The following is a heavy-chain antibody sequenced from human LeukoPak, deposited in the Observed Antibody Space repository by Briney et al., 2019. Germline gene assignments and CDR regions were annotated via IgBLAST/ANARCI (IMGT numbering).Heavy chain of an antibody. V-gene: IGHV4-4*02. D-gene: IGHD1-26*01. CDR3: SRESGAFSPFGY. CDR1: GGSISSTNW. Sequence: SETLSLTCGVSGGSISSTNWYSWVRQPPGQGLEWIGEISLSGLTNYNPSLKSRVTMSLDKSKNLLSLTLTSVTAADTAVYYCSRESGAFSPFGYWGQGTLVTVTS. J-gene: IGHJ4*02. CDR2: ISLSGLT.